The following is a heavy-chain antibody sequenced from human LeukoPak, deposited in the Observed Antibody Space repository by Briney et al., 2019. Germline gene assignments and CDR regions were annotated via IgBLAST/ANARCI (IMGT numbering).Heavy chain of an antibody. Sequence: TLSLTCAGSGYSISSGYYWGWSRQPQGKGVEWIGSIYHSGSTYYDPSLKSRVTISVDKSKNKFSLKMSCETAADTAVYYCARLDWSGYSIYYYYYMDVWGKGTTVTVSS. V-gene: IGHV4-38-2*01. CDR1: GYSISSGYY. CDR3: ARLDWSGYSIYYYYYMDV. D-gene: IGHD3-3*01. J-gene: IGHJ6*03. CDR2: IYHSGST.